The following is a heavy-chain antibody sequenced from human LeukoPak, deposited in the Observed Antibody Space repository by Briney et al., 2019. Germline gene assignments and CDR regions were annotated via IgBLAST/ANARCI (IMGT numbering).Heavy chain of an antibody. J-gene: IGHJ3*01. CDR3: AKGPDSTLVGALDL. V-gene: IGHV3-43D*04. CDR1: EFSFDDYP. CDR2: INWDGSAT. D-gene: IGHD5-18*01. Sequence: GGFLRLSCAVSEFSFDDYPMHWVRQVPGKGLEWVSLINWDGSATHYADSVKGRFTVSGDNRRYSLYLQMTSLRADDTAVYYCAKGPDSTLVGALDLWGQGTLVTVSS.